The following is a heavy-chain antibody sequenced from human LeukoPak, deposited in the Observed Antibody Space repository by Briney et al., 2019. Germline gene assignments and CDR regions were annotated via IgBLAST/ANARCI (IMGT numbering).Heavy chain of an antibody. V-gene: IGHV4-59*11. D-gene: IGHD1-26*01. Sequence: SETLSLTCTVSGSSLDSHYWTWLRQSPGKGLEWMGHVFSTGTADYNPSLHRRGPISMHLSKNQFSLKLTSVTPADPAVDHCVRSGWEVLRTWGQGTLVVVSS. CDR3: VRSGWEVLRT. CDR2: VFSTGTA. CDR1: GSSLDSHY. J-gene: IGHJ5*02.